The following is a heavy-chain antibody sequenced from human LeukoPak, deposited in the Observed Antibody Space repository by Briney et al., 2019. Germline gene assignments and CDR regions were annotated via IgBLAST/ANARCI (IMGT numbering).Heavy chain of an antibody. Sequence: GASVKVSCKASGYTFTSYAMHWVRQAPGQRLEWMGWINAGNGNTKYSQKFQGRVTITRDTSASTAYMELSSLRSEDTAVYYCARGPPAGYSSGWTPYWGQGTLVTVSS. CDR2: INAGNGNT. J-gene: IGHJ4*02. CDR1: GYTFTSYA. D-gene: IGHD6-19*01. V-gene: IGHV1-3*01. CDR3: ARGPPAGYSSGWTPY.